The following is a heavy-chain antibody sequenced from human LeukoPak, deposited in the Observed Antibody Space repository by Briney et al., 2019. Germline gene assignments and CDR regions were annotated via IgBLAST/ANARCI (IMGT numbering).Heavy chain of an antibody. D-gene: IGHD3-3*01. CDR1: GYSFTSYW. CDR3: ARVHYDFWSGYYDYFDY. V-gene: IGHV5-51*01. J-gene: IGHJ4*02. CDR2: IYPGDSDT. Sequence: GESLKISCKGFGYSFTSYWIGWVRQMPGKGLEWMGIIYPGDSDTRYSPSFQGQVTISADKSISTAYLQWSSLKASDTAMYYCARVHYDFWSGYYDYFDYWGQGTLVTVSS.